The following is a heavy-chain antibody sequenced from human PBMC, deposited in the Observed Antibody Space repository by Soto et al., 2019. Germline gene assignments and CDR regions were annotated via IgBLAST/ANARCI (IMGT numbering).Heavy chain of an antibody. D-gene: IGHD1-26*01. CDR2: IYYSGTT. Sequence: PSETLSLTCTVSGGPISSYYWSWIRQPPGKGLEYIWHIYYSGTTNYSPSLKSRVTISGDTSKDQFSLKLSSVTAADTAVYYCARDSGGYNDRVDAFDIWGQRPMVTASS. J-gene: IGHJ3*02. CDR3: ARDSGGYNDRVDAFDI. CDR1: GGPISSYY. V-gene: IGHV4-59*01.